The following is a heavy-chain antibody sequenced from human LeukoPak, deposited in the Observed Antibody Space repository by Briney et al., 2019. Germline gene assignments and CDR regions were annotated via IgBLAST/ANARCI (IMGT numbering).Heavy chain of an antibody. CDR3: ARDPMGGEYYYDTSGVHY. V-gene: IGHV3-48*03. J-gene: IGHJ4*02. CDR1: GFTFSSYE. D-gene: IGHD3-22*01. Sequence: AGGSLSLSCAASGFTFSSYEMNWVRQAPGKGLEWVSYISSSGSTIYYADYVKGRFTISRDNAKNSLYLQMNSLRAEDTAVYYCARDPMGGEYYYDTSGVHYWGQGTLVTVSS. CDR2: ISSSGSTI.